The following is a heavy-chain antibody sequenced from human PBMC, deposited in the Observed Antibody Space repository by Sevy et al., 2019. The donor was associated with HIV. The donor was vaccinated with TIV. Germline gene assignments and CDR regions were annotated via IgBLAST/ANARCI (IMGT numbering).Heavy chain of an antibody. D-gene: IGHD2-2*01. CDR2: IRYDGSNK. CDR1: GFTFSSYG. Sequence: GSLRLSCAASGFTFSSYGMHWVRQAPGKGLEWVAFIRYDGSNKYYADSVKGRFTISRDNSKNTLYLQMNSLRAEDTAVYYCAKDILGYCSSTSCSFDPWGQGTLVTVSS. J-gene: IGHJ5*02. V-gene: IGHV3-30*02. CDR3: AKDILGYCSSTSCSFDP.